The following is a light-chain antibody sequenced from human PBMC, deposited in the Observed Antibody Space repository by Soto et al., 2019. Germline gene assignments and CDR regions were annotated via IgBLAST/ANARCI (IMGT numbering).Light chain of an antibody. J-gene: IGKJ4*01. CDR3: QQFSSSPRT. Sequence: EFVLTQSPGTLSLSPGERSTLSCMASQTVRNNYLAWYQQKPGQAPRXLIYDASSRATGIPERFSGGGSGTDFTLTISRLEPEDFAVYYCQQFSSSPRTFGGGTKVDIK. CDR2: DAS. V-gene: IGKV3-20*01. CDR1: QTVRNNY.